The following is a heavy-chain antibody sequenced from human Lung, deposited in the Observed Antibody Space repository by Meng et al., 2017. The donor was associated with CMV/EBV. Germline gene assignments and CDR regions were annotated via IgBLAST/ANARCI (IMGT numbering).Heavy chain of an antibody. CDR1: GGSISSYD. J-gene: IGHJ4*02. V-gene: IGHV4-4*07. D-gene: IGHD6-19*01. CDR3: ARAEADTGNFDY. Sequence: QEQRQEAGPGRGKPSETLSLPCTVSGGSISSYDWSLIRQSAGKGLEWIGRIYTSGTTIYNPSLKSRLTLSLDTSKNQFSLKLNSVTAADTAVYYCARAEADTGNFDYWGQGTLVTVSS. CDR2: IYTSGTT.